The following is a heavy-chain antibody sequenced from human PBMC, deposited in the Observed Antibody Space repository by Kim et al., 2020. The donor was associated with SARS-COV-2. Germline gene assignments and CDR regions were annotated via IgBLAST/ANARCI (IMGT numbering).Heavy chain of an antibody. J-gene: IGHJ6*02. CDR1: GFTFSSYS. D-gene: IGHD3-10*01. CDR3: AGIYGSGYYYYGMDV. CDR2: ISSSSSYI. V-gene: IGHV3-21*01. Sequence: GGSLRLSCAASGFTFSSYSMNWVRQAPGKGLEWVSSISSSSSYIYYADSVKGRFTISRDNTKNSLYLQMNSLRAEDTAVYYCAGIYGSGYYYYGMDVWGQGTTVTVSS.